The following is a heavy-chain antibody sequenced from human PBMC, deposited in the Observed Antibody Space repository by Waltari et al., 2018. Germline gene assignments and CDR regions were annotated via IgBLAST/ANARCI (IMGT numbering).Heavy chain of an antibody. D-gene: IGHD4-17*01. V-gene: IGHV1-69*08. J-gene: IGHJ4*02. CDR2: FIPIFGTA. CDR3: ASDPSLPLRFDY. Sequence: QVQLVQSGAEVKKPGSSVKVSCKASGGTFSSYAISWVRQAPGQGLEWMGRFIPIFGTANSAQKFQGRVTITADKSTSTAYMELSSLRSEDTAVYYCASDPSLPLRFDYWGQGTLVTVSS. CDR1: GGTFSSYA.